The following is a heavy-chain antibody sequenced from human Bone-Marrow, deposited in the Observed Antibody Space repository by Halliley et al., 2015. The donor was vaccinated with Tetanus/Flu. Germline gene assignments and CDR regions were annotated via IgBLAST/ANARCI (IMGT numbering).Heavy chain of an antibody. V-gene: IGHV4-34*01. Sequence: TLSLTCDVYGGSFSLYFWTWVRQPPGKGLEWIGESNHSGTSTYNSSLESRVTISVDTSKNQFSLKLTSVTAADTAVYYCARVHHNWFDPGGQGTLVTVSS. CDR2: SNHSGTS. CDR3: ARVHHNWFDP. CDR1: GGSFSLYF. J-gene: IGHJ5*02.